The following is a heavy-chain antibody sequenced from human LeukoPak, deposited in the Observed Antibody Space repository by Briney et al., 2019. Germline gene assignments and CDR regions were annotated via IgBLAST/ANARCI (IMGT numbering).Heavy chain of an antibody. D-gene: IGHD4/OR15-4a*01. Sequence: GGSLRLSCSASGFSFSDSYMSWFRLSPEKGLEWIAYITSSGTTTEYADSVKGRFTISRVNAKNSLYLQMNSLRPADTAVYYCARDPDYGDPYWGQGTLVTVSS. J-gene: IGHJ4*02. CDR1: GFSFSDSY. V-gene: IGHV3-11*01. CDR2: ITSSGTTT. CDR3: ARDPDYGDPY.